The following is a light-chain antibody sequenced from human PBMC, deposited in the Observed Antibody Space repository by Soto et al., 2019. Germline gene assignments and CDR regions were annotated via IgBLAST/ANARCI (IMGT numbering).Light chain of an antibody. Sequence: QSVLTQPPSTSGTPGQRVTISCSGSSSNIGSKTVNWYQQLPGTAPKLLMYNNNQRPSGVPDRFSGSKSGTSASLAISGPQSEDEADYYCAAWDDSLNGVVFGGGTKLTVL. CDR3: AAWDDSLNGVV. V-gene: IGLV1-44*01. J-gene: IGLJ2*01. CDR1: SSNIGSKT. CDR2: NNN.